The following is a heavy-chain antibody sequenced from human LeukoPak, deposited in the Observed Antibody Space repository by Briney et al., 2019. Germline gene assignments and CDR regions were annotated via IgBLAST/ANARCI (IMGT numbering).Heavy chain of an antibody. Sequence: GASVKVSCKASGYTFTGYYMHWVRQAPGQGLEWMGWINPNSGGTNYAQKFQGRVTMTRDTSISTAYMELRSLRSDGTAVYYCAREYDILTGLSGYFDYWGQGTLVTVSS. J-gene: IGHJ4*02. D-gene: IGHD3-9*01. CDR2: INPNSGGT. CDR1: GYTFTGYY. V-gene: IGHV1-2*02. CDR3: AREYDILTGLSGYFDY.